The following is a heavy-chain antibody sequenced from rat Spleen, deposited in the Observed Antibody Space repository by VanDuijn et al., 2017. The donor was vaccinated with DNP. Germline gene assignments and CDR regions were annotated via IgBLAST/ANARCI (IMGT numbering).Heavy chain of an antibody. CDR1: GFTFSNYY. CDR2: ISTGGGNT. CDR3: AKDGTTTYNWFAY. J-gene: IGHJ3*01. D-gene: IGHD1-10*01. Sequence: EVQLVESGGGLVQPGNSLKLSCAASGFTFSNYYMAWVRQAPTKGLEWVASISTGGGNTYYPDSVKGRFTSSRDNAENTLYLQMDSLRSEDTATYYCAKDGTTTYNWFAYWGQGTLVTVSS. V-gene: IGHV5S23*01.